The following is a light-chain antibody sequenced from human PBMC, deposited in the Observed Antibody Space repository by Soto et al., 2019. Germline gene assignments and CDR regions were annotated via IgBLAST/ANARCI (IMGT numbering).Light chain of an antibody. CDR2: DAS. Sequence: DIQMTQSPSSLSASIGDRVTVTCQASQDITKSLNWYQQKPGKAPKLLIYDASNLETGVPSRFSGSGSGTDFSFTISSLEPEDFAVYYCQHQRGFGGGTKVEIK. CDR3: QHQRG. J-gene: IGKJ4*01. CDR1: QDITKS. V-gene: IGKV1-33*01.